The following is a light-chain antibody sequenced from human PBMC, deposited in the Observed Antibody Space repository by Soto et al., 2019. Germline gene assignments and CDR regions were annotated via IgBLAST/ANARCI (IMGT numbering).Light chain of an antibody. V-gene: IGKV3-15*01. J-gene: IGKJ4*01. CDR3: QQYHTWPIT. CDR1: QGVSRK. Sequence: DIVISQSPTALSVDPLESVAFSCGASQGVSRKLAWYQHKPGQAPRLLISGASTGATGIPARFSGSGSGTEFTLTISSLQSEDCAIYYCQQYHTWPITFGGGTNV. CDR2: GAS.